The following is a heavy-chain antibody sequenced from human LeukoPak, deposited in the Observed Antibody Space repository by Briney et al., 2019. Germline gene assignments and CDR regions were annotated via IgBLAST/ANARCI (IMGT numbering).Heavy chain of an antibody. CDR1: GGSISSGSYY. J-gene: IGHJ6*02. CDR2: IYTSGST. D-gene: IGHD6-13*01. CDR3: ARGVMGSSWSHYYYYGMDV. V-gene: IGHV4-61*02. Sequence: PSQTLFLTCTVSGGSISSGSYYWSWIRQPAGKGLEWIGRIYTSGSTNYNPSLKSRVTISVDTSKNQFSLKLSSVTAADTAVYYCARGVMGSSWSHYYYYGMDVWGQGTTVTVSS.